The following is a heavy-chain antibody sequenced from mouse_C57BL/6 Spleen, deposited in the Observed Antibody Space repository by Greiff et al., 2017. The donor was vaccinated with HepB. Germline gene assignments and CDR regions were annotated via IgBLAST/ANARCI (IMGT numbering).Heavy chain of an antibody. CDR1: GYTFTSYW. Sequence: QVQLQQPGAELVKPGASVKLSCKASGYTFTSYWMHWVKQRPGQGLEWIGMIHPNSGSTNYNEKFKSKATLTVDKSSSTAYMQLSSLTSEDSAVYYCARISRITAVVYAMDYWGQGTSVTVSS. CDR2: IHPNSGST. V-gene: IGHV1-64*01. D-gene: IGHD1-1*01. CDR3: ARISRITAVVYAMDY. J-gene: IGHJ4*01.